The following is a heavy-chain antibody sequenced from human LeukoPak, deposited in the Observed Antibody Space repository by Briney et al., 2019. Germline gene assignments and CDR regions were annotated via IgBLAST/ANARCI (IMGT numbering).Heavy chain of an antibody. J-gene: IGHJ6*03. D-gene: IGHD1-26*01. CDR2: IYSGGST. Sequence: PGGSLRLSCAASGFTVSSNYMSWVRQAPGKGLEWVSVIYSGGSTYYADSVKGRFTISRDNSKNTLYLQMNSLRAEDTAVYYCATLLRPYLGYYYMDVWGKGTTVTISS. CDR1: GFTVSSNY. CDR3: ATLLRPYLGYYYMDV. V-gene: IGHV3-53*01.